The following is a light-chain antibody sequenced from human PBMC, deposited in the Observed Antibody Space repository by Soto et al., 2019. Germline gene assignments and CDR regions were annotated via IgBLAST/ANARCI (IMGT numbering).Light chain of an antibody. Sequence: QSVLTQPASVSGSPGQSITISCTGTSSDVGGYNYVSWYQQHPDKAPQLMIYDVNNRPSGVSNRFSGSKSGNTASLTISGLQADYEADYYCSSYTDTSPVVFGGGTKLTVL. CDR1: SSDVGGYNY. CDR3: SSYTDTSPVV. J-gene: IGLJ2*01. CDR2: DVN. V-gene: IGLV2-14*01.